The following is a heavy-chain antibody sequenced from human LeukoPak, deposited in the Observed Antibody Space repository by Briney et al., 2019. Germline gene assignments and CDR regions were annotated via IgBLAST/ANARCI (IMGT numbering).Heavy chain of an antibody. V-gene: IGHV3-48*01. D-gene: IGHD3-3*01. CDR1: GFTFSSYS. CDR2: ISSSSSTI. Sequence: PGGSLRLSCAASGFTFSSYSMNWVRQAPGKGLEWVSYISSSSSTIYYADSVKGRFTISRDNAKNSLYLQMNSLRAEDTAVYYCARGQVLRFLEWLFDYWGQGTLVTVSS. J-gene: IGHJ4*02. CDR3: ARGQVLRFLEWLFDY.